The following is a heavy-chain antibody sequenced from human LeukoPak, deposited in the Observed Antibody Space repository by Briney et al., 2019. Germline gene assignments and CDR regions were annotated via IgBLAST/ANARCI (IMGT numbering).Heavy chain of an antibody. J-gene: IGHJ3*02. Sequence: GGSLRLSCAASGFTFDDYGMSWVRQAPGKGLEWVSGINWNGGSTGYADSVKGRFTLSRDNAKNSLYLQMNSLRAEDTAVYYCARAHVGYCSSTSCSTLAFDIWGQGTMVTVSS. D-gene: IGHD2-2*01. CDR1: GFTFDDYG. CDR3: ARAHVGYCSSTSCSTLAFDI. CDR2: INWNGGST. V-gene: IGHV3-20*04.